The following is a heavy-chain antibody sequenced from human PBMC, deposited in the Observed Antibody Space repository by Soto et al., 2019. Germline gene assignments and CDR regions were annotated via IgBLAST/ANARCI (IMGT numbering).Heavy chain of an antibody. J-gene: IGHJ3*02. V-gene: IGHV3-49*04. CDR3: SSADYYDSSGYYPPTDDAFDI. CDR2: IRSKAYGGTT. Sequence: PGGALRLSCTASVFTFGDYAMSWVRKAPGKGLEWVGFIRSKAYGGTTEYAASGKGRFTISRDDSKSTAYLQMNSLKTEDTAVYYCSSADYYDSSGYYPPTDDAFDIWGQGTMDTVSS. D-gene: IGHD3-22*01. CDR1: VFTFGDYA.